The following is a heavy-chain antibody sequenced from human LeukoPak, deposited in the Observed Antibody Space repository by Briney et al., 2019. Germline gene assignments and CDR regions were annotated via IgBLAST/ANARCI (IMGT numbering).Heavy chain of an antibody. CDR3: ARLKSPGYYYYMDV. CDR2: INHSGST. Sequence: SETLSLTCAVYGGSFSGYYWSWIRQPPGKGLEWIGEINHSGSTNYNPSLKSRVTISVDTSKNQFSLKLSSVTAADTAVYYCARLKSPGYYYYMDVWGKGTTVTISS. J-gene: IGHJ6*03. V-gene: IGHV4-34*01. D-gene: IGHD1-14*01. CDR1: GGSFSGYY.